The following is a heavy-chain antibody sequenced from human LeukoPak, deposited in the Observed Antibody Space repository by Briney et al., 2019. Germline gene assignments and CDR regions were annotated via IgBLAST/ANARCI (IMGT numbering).Heavy chain of an antibody. CDR1: GYTFTSYG. D-gene: IGHD2-21*01. CDR3: ARASKGEIVIGAAFDI. CDR2: ISAYNGNT. V-gene: IGHV1-18*01. Sequence: ASVKVSCKASGYTFTSYGISWVRQAPGQGLEWMGWISAYNGNTNYAQKLQGRVTMTTDTSTSTAYMELRSLRSDDTAVYYCARASKGEIVIGAAFDIWDQGTMVTVSS. J-gene: IGHJ3*02.